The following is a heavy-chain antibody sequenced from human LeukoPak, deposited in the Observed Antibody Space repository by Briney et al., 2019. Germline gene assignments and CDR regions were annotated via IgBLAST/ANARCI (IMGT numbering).Heavy chain of an antibody. CDR3: AKDSYSSSSGFFDY. Sequence: GGSLRLSCAASGFSFGSYGLSWVRQAPGKGLQWISYISGYSGPAYYADSVEGRFTISRDNAKNSVFLQMNSVRAEDMALYYCAKDSYSSSSGFFDYWGQGTLVTVSS. V-gene: IGHV3-48*04. D-gene: IGHD6-6*01. CDR2: ISGYSGPA. CDR1: GFSFGSYG. J-gene: IGHJ4*02.